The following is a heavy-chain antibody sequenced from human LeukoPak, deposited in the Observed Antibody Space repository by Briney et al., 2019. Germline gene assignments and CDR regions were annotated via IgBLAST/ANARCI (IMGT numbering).Heavy chain of an antibody. Sequence: SETLSLTCTVSGGSISSYYWSWIRQPPGKGLEWIGYIYYSGSTNYNPSLKSRVTISVDTSKNQFSLKLSSVTAADTAVYHCARRGSYGSFDYWGQGTLVTVSS. CDR3: ARRGSYGSFDY. V-gene: IGHV4-59*01. CDR2: IYYSGST. CDR1: GGSISSYY. D-gene: IGHD5-18*01. J-gene: IGHJ4*02.